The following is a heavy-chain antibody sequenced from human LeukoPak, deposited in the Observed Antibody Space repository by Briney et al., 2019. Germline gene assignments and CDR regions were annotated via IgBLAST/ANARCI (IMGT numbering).Heavy chain of an antibody. Sequence: GASVKVSCKASGYTFNGAGISWVRQAPGQGLEWMGWINAYNDNTKYAEKLQGRVTMTTDTSTSTAYMELRSLRSDDTAVYYCARTTNSYYYYYYIDVWGKGTTVIVSS. V-gene: IGHV1-18*01. D-gene: IGHD1-26*01. CDR2: INAYNDNT. J-gene: IGHJ6*03. CDR3: ARTTNSYYYYYYIDV. CDR1: GYTFNGAG.